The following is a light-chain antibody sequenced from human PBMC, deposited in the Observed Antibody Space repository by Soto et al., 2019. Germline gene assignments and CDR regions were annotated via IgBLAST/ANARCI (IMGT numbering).Light chain of an antibody. CDR2: GAS. V-gene: IGKV3-20*01. Sequence: EIVLTQSPGTLSLSPGERATLSCRASQSVSSSYLAWYQQKPGQAPRLLIYGASSRATGIPDRFSGSGSETAFTLPISRLETEDFAVYYCQEYGSSPPYTFGQGTKLEIK. J-gene: IGKJ2*01. CDR1: QSVSSSY. CDR3: QEYGSSPPYT.